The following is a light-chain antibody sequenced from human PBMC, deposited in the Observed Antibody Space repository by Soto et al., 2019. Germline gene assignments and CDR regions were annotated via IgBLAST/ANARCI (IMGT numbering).Light chain of an antibody. Sequence: QSVLTQPPSVSGAPGQRVTIFCSGSSSNIGNNAVNWYQQLPGKPPRALIYYDDLLPSGVSKRFSGSKSGTSVSLAISGLQSDDEGDYYCASWDDTLSRVVFGGGTKLTVL. CDR3: ASWDDTLSRVV. CDR2: YDD. J-gene: IGLJ3*02. V-gene: IGLV1-36*01. CDR1: SSNIGNNA.